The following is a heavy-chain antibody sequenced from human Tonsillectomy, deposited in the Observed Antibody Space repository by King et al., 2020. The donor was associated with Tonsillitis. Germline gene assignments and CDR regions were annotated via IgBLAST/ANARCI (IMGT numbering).Heavy chain of an antibody. CDR2: INHSGST. CDR3: ARGEESSGYYGSRDFDY. J-gene: IGHJ4*02. V-gene: IGHV4-34*01. D-gene: IGHD3-22*01. Sequence: VQLQQWGAGLLKPSETLSLTCAVYGGSFSGYYWSWIRQPPGKGLEWIGEINHSGSTNYNPSLKSRVTISVDTSKNQFSLKLSSVTAADTAVYYCARGEESSGYYGSRDFDYWGQGTLVTVSS. CDR1: GGSFSGYY.